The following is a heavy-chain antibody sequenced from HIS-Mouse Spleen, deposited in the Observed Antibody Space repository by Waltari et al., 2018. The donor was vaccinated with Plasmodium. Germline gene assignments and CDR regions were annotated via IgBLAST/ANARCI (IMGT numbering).Heavy chain of an antibody. CDR3: ARVTSSGVYWYFDL. V-gene: IGHV4-34*01. Sequence: QVQLQQWGAGLLKPSETLSLTCAVYGGSFRGSYWRWIRQPPGKGLEWIGEINHSGSTNYNPSLKSRVTISVDTSKNQFSLKLSSVTAADTAVYYCARVTSSGVYWYFDLWGRGTLVTVSS. D-gene: IGHD3-3*01. CDR1: GGSFRGSY. J-gene: IGHJ2*01. CDR2: INHSGST.